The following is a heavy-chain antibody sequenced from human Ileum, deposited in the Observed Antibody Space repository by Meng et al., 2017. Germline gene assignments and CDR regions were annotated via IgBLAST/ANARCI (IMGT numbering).Heavy chain of an antibody. Sequence: QGRLRGSGPGLVRPSETLSFSCSVSGGSGSTSDYQWGRIRQPPGKGMEWIGYAGTTYNPSLKSRVTISVDTSKRQFSLKLTSVTAADTAVYYCARDHWGSLDYWGQGILVTVSS. CDR3: ARDHWGSLDY. CDR1: GGSGSTSDYQ. J-gene: IGHJ4*02. V-gene: IGHV4-61*08. CDR2: AGT. D-gene: IGHD7-27*01.